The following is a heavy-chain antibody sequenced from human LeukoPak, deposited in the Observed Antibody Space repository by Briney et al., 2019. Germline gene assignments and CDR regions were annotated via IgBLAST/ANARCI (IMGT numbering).Heavy chain of an antibody. CDR2: ISSSSSYI. CDR1: GFTFSSYS. D-gene: IGHD5-18*01. V-gene: IGHV3-21*01. Sequence: SGGSLRLSCAASGFTFSSYSMNWVRQAPGKGLVWVSSISSSSSYIYYADSVKGRFTISRDNAKNSLYLQMNSLRAEDTAVYYCARENVDTATHVDYWGQGTLVTVSS. CDR3: ARENVDTATHVDY. J-gene: IGHJ4*02.